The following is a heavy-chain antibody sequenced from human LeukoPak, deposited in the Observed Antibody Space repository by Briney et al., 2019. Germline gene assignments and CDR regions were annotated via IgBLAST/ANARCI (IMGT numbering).Heavy chain of an antibody. J-gene: IGHJ3*01. D-gene: IGHD2-2*01. CDR3: ARDSPFCSSSNCRGDAFDL. Sequence: GGSLRLSCAASGFTFNSYWMSWVRQAPGKGLEWVANIKEDGSQKYYVDSVRGRFTISRDNANNSVFLQMNSLRAEDTAVYYCARDSPFCSSSNCRGDAFDLWGQGTMVTVTS. CDR2: IKEDGSQK. V-gene: IGHV3-7*01. CDR1: GFTFNSYW.